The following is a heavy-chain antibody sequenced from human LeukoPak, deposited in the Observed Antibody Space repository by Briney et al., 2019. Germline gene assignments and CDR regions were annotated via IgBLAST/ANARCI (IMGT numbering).Heavy chain of an antibody. V-gene: IGHV3-7*01. CDR3: ARDANYHVSSDYYDAFDI. J-gene: IGHJ3*02. Sequence: GGSLRLSCAASGFSFSNYWMTWLRQAPGKGLEWVANIRGDESRKYYLDSVTGRFTTSRDNAKNSLYLQMNSLRAEDTAVYYCARDANYHVSSDYYDAFDIWGQGTMVTVSS. CDR2: IRGDESRK. D-gene: IGHD3-22*01. CDR1: GFSFSNYW.